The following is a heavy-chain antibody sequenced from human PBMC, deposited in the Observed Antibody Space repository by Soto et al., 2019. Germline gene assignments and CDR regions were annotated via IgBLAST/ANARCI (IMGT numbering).Heavy chain of an antibody. J-gene: IGHJ4*02. V-gene: IGHV1-18*04. CDR2: SSAYNGNR. D-gene: IGHD1-26*01. CDR3: ARDPRPTGNYYHFDY. Sequence: ASVKVSCKASGYTFRNYGVSWLRQAPGHGLEWLGWSSAYNGNRNYAQNLQGRVTMTTDTSTNTACMELRSLRSDDTAFYYCARDPRPTGNYYHFDYWGQGTLVTVSS. CDR1: GYTFRNYG.